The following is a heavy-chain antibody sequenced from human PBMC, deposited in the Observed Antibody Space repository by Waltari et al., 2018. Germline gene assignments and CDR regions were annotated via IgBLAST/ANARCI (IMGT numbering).Heavy chain of an antibody. Sequence: QVQLVQSGAEVKKPGASIILACRTSGYTFTDYYTQWVRQAPGQGLEWMGCINPRSGDTKDAQKFQGRVTLTRDTSMNTAYMEVRSLRFDDTAVYYCSRFDPGLKRQPVGIDPWGQGTLIIVSS. CDR2: INPRSGDT. CDR1: GYTFTDYY. D-gene: IGHD7-27*01. J-gene: IGHJ5*02. V-gene: IGHV1-2*02. CDR3: SRFDPGLKRQPVGIDP.